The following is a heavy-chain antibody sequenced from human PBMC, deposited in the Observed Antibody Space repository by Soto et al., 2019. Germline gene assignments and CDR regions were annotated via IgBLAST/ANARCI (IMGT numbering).Heavy chain of an antibody. Sequence: NPGGSLRLSCAASGFTFSSYSMNWVRQAPGKGLEWVSSISSSSSYIYYADSVKGRFTISRDNAKNSLYLQMNSLRAEDTAVYYCASLAEGRDGYNYTPLYYYYGMDVWGQGTTVTVSS. V-gene: IGHV3-21*01. D-gene: IGHD5-12*01. CDR3: ASLAEGRDGYNYTPLYYYYGMDV. J-gene: IGHJ6*02. CDR2: ISSSSSYI. CDR1: GFTFSSYS.